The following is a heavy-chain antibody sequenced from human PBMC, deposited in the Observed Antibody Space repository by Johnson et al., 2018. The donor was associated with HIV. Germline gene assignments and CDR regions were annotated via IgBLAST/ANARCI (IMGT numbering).Heavy chain of an antibody. D-gene: IGHD5-18*01. Sequence: VQLVESGGGLVQPGGSLRLSCAASGFTFSSYAMSWVRQAPGKGLEWVSAISGSGRSTYYADSVKGLFTISRENSKNTLYLQMNSRRAEDNAVYYCALDGRRGYSYDWGHDAFDIWGQGTMVTFSS. J-gene: IGHJ3*02. V-gene: IGHV3-23*04. CDR2: ISGSGRST. CDR3: ALDGRRGYSYDWGHDAFDI. CDR1: GFTFSSYA.